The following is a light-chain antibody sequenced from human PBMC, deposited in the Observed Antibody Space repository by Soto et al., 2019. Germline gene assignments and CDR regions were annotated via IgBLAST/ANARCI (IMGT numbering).Light chain of an antibody. CDR2: DAS. J-gene: IGKJ4*01. CDR3: QQRINWLT. Sequence: EIVLTQSPATLSLSPGERATLSCRASQSVSSYLAWYQQKPGQAPRLLIYDASNRATGIPARFSGSGSGTDFTLAISSLEPEEFAVYYCQQRINWLTFGGGTKVEIK. CDR1: QSVSSY. V-gene: IGKV3-11*01.